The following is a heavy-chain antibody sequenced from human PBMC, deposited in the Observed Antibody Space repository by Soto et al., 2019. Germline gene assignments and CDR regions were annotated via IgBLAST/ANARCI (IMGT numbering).Heavy chain of an antibody. V-gene: IGHV3-30-3*01. CDR1: GFSFSSYA. CDR3: ARQPRILTGYSGHFDY. CDR2: ISYDGSDK. J-gene: IGHJ4*02. D-gene: IGHD3-9*01. Sequence: PGGSLRLSCAASGFSFSSYAVHWVRQAPGKGLEWVALISYDGSDKDYADSVKGRFTISRDNSRNTLFLQMNSLRAEDTAVYYCARQPRILTGYSGHFDYWGQGTLVTVSS.